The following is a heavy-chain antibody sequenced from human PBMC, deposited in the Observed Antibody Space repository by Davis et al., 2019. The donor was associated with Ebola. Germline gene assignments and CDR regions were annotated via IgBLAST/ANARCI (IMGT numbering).Heavy chain of an antibody. CDR3: AKGIIAVAISAFQI. CDR1: GFTLSSFG. D-gene: IGHD6-19*01. Sequence: GESLKISCAASGFTLSSFGMNWVRQAPGKGLEWVSYISTISSTIYYADSVKGRFTISRDNAKNSLYLQMNSLRAEDTALYYCAKGIIAVAISAFQIWGQGTMVTVSS. V-gene: IGHV3-48*01. CDR2: ISTISSTI. J-gene: IGHJ3*02.